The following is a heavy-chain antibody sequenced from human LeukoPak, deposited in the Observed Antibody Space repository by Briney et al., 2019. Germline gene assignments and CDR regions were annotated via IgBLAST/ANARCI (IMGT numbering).Heavy chain of an antibody. V-gene: IGHV4-38-2*01. J-gene: IGHJ4*02. D-gene: IGHD6-19*01. Sequence: SETLSLTCAVSGYSISSGYYWGWIRQPPGKGLKWIGSIYHSGSTYYNPSLKSRVTISVDTSKNQFSLKLSSVTAADTAVYYCARADSSGWYGDFDYWGQGTLVTVSS. CDR3: ARADSSGWYGDFDY. CDR2: IYHSGST. CDR1: GYSISSGYY.